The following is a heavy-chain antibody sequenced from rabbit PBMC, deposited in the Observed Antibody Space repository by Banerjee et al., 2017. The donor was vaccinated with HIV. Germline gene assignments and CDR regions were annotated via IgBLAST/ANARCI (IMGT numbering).Heavy chain of an antibody. V-gene: IGHV1S43*01. CDR2: IYTSGAST. CDR3: ARDLAGVIGWNFGL. D-gene: IGHD4-1*01. Sequence: QSLEESGGDLVKPGASLTLTCTASGFSFSSNYYMCWVRQAPGKGLELIACIYTSGASTWYASWVNGRFTISRSTSLNTVDLKMTSLTAADTATYFCARDLAGVIGWNFGLWGQGTLVTVS. CDR1: GFSFSSNYY. J-gene: IGHJ4*01.